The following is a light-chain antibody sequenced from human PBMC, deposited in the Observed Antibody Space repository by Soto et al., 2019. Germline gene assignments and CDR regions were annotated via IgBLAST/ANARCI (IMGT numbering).Light chain of an antibody. Sequence: SYELTQPPSVSVAPGQTARITCGGDNIGRKGVQWYQQKPGQAPVLVVCDDSDRPSGIPERFSGSNSENTATLTISRVEGGDEADYYCLVWDSSSDHPYVFGAGTKVTVL. CDR2: DDS. J-gene: IGLJ1*01. CDR3: LVWDSSSDHPYV. CDR1: NIGRKG. V-gene: IGLV3-21*02.